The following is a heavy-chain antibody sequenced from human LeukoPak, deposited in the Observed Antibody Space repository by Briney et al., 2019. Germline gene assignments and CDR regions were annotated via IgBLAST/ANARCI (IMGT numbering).Heavy chain of an antibody. Sequence: SETLSLTCTVSGGSISNHFCSWIRQPAGKGLEWIGRASTSGSTYYNPSLKSRVTMSADTSKNQFSLKLSSVTAADTAVYYCARAPLAYDYIWGSYRMAYFDYWGQGTLVTVSS. CDR3: ARAPLAYDYIWGSYRMAYFDY. CDR2: ASTSGST. D-gene: IGHD3-16*02. J-gene: IGHJ4*02. CDR1: GGSISNHF. V-gene: IGHV4-4*07.